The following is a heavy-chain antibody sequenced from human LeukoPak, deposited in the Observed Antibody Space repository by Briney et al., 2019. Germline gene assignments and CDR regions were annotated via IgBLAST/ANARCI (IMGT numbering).Heavy chain of an antibody. CDR3: ARTTLINWFDP. J-gene: IGHJ5*02. D-gene: IGHD4-11*01. CDR1: RFTFSSYA. Sequence: QPGGSLRLSCAASRFTFSSYAMSWVRQAPGKGLGWVSRINSDGSSTSYADSVKGRFTISRDNAKNTLYLQMNSLRAEDTAVYYCARTTLINWFDPWGQGTLVTVSS. V-gene: IGHV3-74*01. CDR2: INSDGSST.